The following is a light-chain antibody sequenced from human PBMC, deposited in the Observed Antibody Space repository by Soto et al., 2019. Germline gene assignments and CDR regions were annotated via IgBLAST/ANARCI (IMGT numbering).Light chain of an antibody. CDR3: QQYGSSPWT. CDR1: QSAFSSY. J-gene: IGKJ1*01. V-gene: IGKV3-20*01. CDR2: SAS. Sequence: ETVLTQSPGTLSLSPGERATLSCRASQSAFSSYLAWFQKKPGQAPRLLIYSASSRATGVPDRFSGSGSGTDFTLTISRLEPEDFAVYYCQQYGSSPWTRGQGTKVEIK.